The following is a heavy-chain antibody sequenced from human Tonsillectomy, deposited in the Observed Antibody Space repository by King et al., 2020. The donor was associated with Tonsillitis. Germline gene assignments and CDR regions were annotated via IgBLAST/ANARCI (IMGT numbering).Heavy chain of an antibody. J-gene: IGHJ4*02. CDR3: AKDLVSASGGGY. CDR2: IRYDGSNK. Sequence: VQLVESGGGVVQPGGSLRLSCAASGFTFSSYGMHWVRQAPGKGLEWVAFIRYDGSNKYYADSVKGRFTISRGNSKNTLYLQMNSLRAEDTAVYYCAKDLVSASGGGYWGQGTLATVSS. CDR1: GFTFSSYG. V-gene: IGHV3-30*02. D-gene: IGHD5/OR15-5a*01.